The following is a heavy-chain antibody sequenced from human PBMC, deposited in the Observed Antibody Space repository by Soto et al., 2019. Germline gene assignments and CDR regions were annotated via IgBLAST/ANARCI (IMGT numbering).Heavy chain of an antibody. CDR3: ARSSPYIVVRKPTGNQDYYGMDV. CDR2: IIPVFGTT. Sequence: QVQLVQSGAEVKKPGSSVKVFCKASGGTFSNYTISWVRQAPGQGLEWMGGIIPVFGTTEYEQKFQGRVTITAYGSTSTAYMKLSSLRSADTAVYYCARSSPYIVVRKPTGNQDYYGMDVWGQGTTVTVSS. J-gene: IGHJ6*02. D-gene: IGHD2-2*01. CDR1: GGTFSNYT. V-gene: IGHV1-69*01.